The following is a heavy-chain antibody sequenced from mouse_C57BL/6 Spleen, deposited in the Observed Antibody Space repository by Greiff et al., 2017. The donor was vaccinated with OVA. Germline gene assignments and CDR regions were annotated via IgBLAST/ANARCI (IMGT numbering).Heavy chain of an antibody. J-gene: IGHJ1*03. Sequence: EVKLQQSGPELVKPGASVKIPCKASGYTFTDYNMDWVKQSHGKSLEWIGDINPNNGGTIYNQKFKGKATLTVDKSSSTAYMELRSLTSEDTAVYYCARRDYDYDGGYFDVWGTGTTVTVSS. V-gene: IGHV1-18*01. CDR2: INPNNGGT. D-gene: IGHD2-4*01. CDR3: ARRDYDYDGGYFDV. CDR1: GYTFTDYN.